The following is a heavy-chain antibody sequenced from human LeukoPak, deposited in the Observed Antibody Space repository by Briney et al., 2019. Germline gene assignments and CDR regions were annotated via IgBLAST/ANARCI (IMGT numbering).Heavy chain of an antibody. V-gene: IGHV3-30-3*01. CDR3: ARDCSSSFYDFWSGDNWFDP. CDR2: ISYDGSNK. CDR1: GFTFSSYA. D-gene: IGHD3-3*01. Sequence: PGGSLRLSCAASGFTFSSYAMHWVRQAPGKGLEWVAVISYDGSNKYYADSVKGRFTISRDNSKNTPYLQMNSLRAEDTAVYYCARDCSSSFYDFWSGDNWFDPWGQGTLVTVSS. J-gene: IGHJ5*02.